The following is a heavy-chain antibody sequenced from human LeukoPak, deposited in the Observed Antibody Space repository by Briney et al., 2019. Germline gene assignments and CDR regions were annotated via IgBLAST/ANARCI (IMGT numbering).Heavy chain of an antibody. D-gene: IGHD4/OR15-4a*01. CDR2: IHNYETTE. CDR1: GFTFSSFG. J-gene: IGHJ5*02. V-gene: IGHV3-30*02. Sequence: GGSLRLSCTASGFTFSSFGMHWVRQTPGKGLEWVTFIHNYETTEYYADSVKGRFTISRDNSKNTVYLQMNSLRAEDTAVYYCAKSALRNWFDPWGQGTLVTVSS. CDR3: AKSALRNWFDP.